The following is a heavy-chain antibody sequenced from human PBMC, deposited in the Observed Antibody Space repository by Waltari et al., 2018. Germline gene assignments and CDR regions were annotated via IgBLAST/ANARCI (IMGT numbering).Heavy chain of an antibody. D-gene: IGHD2-21*02. CDR1: GFTFSSYW. J-gene: IGHJ4*02. V-gene: IGHV3-74*01. CDR3: ARAVYCGGDCYSVPFDY. Sequence: EVQLVESGGGLVQPGGSLRLSCAASGFTFSSYWMHWVRQAPGKGLVWGSLIKSDVRSTSYADSVKGRFTISRDNAKNTLYLQMNSLRAEDTAVYYCARAVYCGGDCYSVPFDYWGQGTLVTVSS. CDR2: IKSDVRST.